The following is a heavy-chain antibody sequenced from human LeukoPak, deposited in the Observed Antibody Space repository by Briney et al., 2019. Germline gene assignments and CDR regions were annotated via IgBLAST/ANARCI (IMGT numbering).Heavy chain of an antibody. D-gene: IGHD3-10*01. CDR2: ISYDGSNK. Sequence: GRSLRLSCAASGFTFSTYGMHWVRQAPGKGLEWVAVISYDGSNKYYADSVKGRFTISRDNSKDTLYLQINSLRAEDTAVYYCANDRSMGLDYWGQGTLLSVSS. V-gene: IGHV3-30*18. J-gene: IGHJ4*02. CDR3: ANDRSMGLDY. CDR1: GFTFSTYG.